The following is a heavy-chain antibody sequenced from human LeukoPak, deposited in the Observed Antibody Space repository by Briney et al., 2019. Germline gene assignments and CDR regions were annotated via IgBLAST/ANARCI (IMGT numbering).Heavy chain of an antibody. CDR3: AKMTTGDSSGWYFVYYFDY. J-gene: IGHJ4*02. Sequence: GESLRLSYAASGFTFSSYAMSWVRQALGKGLEWVSAISRSGGSTYYADSVKGRFTISRDNSKNTLYLQMNSLRAEDTAVYYCAKMTTGDSSGWYFVYYFDYWGQGTLVTVSS. CDR1: GFTFSSYA. V-gene: IGHV3-23*01. D-gene: IGHD6-19*01. CDR2: ISRSGGST.